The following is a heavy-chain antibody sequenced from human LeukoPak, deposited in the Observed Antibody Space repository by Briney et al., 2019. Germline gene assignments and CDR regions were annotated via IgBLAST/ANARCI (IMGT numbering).Heavy chain of an antibody. J-gene: IGHJ4*02. D-gene: IGHD3-16*01. V-gene: IGHV4-34*01. CDR2: INHSGST. CDR3: ARLGDQVRYHF. Sequence: SETLSLTCAVYGGSFSGYYWSWIRQPPGKGLEWIGEINHSGSTNYNPSLKSRVTISVDTSKNQFSLKLSSVTAADTAVYYCARLGDQVRYHFWGQGTLVTVSS. CDR1: GGSFSGYY.